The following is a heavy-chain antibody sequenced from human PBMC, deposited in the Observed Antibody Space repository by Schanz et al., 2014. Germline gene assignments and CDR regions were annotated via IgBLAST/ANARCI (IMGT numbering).Heavy chain of an antibody. CDR3: ARAFGGYDPAGALDY. CDR2: IIPNSGDT. V-gene: IGHV1-2*04. CDR1: GGTFSSFG. J-gene: IGHJ4*02. D-gene: IGHD5-12*01. Sequence: VQLEQSGAEVKKPGSSVKVSCKASGGTFSSFGINWVRQAPGQGLEWMGRIIPNSGDTNYAQKFQGWVTMTRDTSISTAYMEVSRLKSDDTAVYYCARAFGGYDPAGALDYWGQGTLXTVSS.